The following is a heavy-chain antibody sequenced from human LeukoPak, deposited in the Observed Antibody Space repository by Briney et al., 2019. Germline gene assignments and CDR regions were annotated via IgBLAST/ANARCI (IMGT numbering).Heavy chain of an antibody. Sequence: SETLSLTCTVSRAFISRHYSIWIRQPPGKGLEWIGYIYNGGSTNYNPSLKSRVTMSVDTSKNQFSLKGTSVTTAGTALYYCASWRRQSTYFQYWGQGTLATVSS. V-gene: IGHV4-59*11. CDR2: IYNGGST. CDR3: ASWRRQSTYFQY. CDR1: RAFISRHY. J-gene: IGHJ1*01. D-gene: IGHD1-1*01.